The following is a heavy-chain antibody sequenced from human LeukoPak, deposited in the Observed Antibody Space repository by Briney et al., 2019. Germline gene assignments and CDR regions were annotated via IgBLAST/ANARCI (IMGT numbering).Heavy chain of an antibody. J-gene: IGHJ6*02. D-gene: IGHD4-17*01. V-gene: IGHV4-59*01. Sequence: SETLSLTCTVSGGSISTFYWSWLRQPPGKGLEWIGYIYYSGSTNYNPSLKSRVTISVDTSKNQFSLRLSSVTAADTAVYYYAREDPQTTVPEGLDVWGQGTTVTVSS. CDR1: GGSISTFY. CDR3: AREDPQTTVPEGLDV. CDR2: IYYSGST.